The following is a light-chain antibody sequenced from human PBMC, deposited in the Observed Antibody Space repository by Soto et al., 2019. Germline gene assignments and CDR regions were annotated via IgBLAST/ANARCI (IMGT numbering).Light chain of an antibody. V-gene: IGLV2-14*01. CDR1: SSDVGGYNY. CDR3: SSYTSSSTYG. J-gene: IGLJ1*01. CDR2: DVI. Sequence: QSALTQPASVSGSPGQSITISCTGTSSDVGGYNYVSWYQQHPGKAPKLMIYDVINRPSGVSNRFSGSKSGNTASLTISGLQAEDEADYYCSSYTSSSTYGFGTGTKVTVL.